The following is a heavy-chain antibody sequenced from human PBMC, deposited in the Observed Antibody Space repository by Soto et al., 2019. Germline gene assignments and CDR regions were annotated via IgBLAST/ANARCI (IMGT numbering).Heavy chain of an antibody. CDR3: AREVGRTIFGPYRRGAFDI. CDR1: GFTLSSYW. J-gene: IGHJ3*02. CDR2: IKQDGSEK. Sequence: PGGSLRLSCAASGFTLSSYWMSWVLQAPGKGLEWVANIKQDGSEKYHVDSVKGRFTISRDTAKNSLYLQMNSMRAEDTAVYYCAREVGRTIFGPYRRGAFDIWGQGTMVTVSS. V-gene: IGHV3-7*03. D-gene: IGHD3-3*01.